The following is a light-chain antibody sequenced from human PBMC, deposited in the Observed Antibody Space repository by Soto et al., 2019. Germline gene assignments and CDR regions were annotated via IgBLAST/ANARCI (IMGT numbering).Light chain of an antibody. J-gene: IGKJ1*01. CDR1: QSISSW. CDR3: LQDYNYPWT. V-gene: IGKV1-5*01. Sequence: QLAQAPCTRSASIGDIFTITLRASQSISSWLAWYQQKPGKAPKLLIYDVSSLESGVPSRFSGSGSGTDFTLTISSLQPGDFATYYCLQDYNYPWTFGQGTKVDIK. CDR2: DVS.